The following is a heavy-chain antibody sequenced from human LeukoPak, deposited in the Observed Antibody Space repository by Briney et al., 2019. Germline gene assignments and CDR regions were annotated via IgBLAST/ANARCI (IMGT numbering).Heavy chain of an antibody. CDR1: GYTFTGYY. CDR3: ARDREQWSWGGNWFDP. J-gene: IGHJ5*02. CDR2: INPNSGGT. D-gene: IGHD6-19*01. Sequence: GASVKVSCKASGYTFTGYYMHWVRQAPGQGLEWMGWINPNSGGTNYAQKLQGRVTMTTDTSTSTAYMELRSLRSDDTAVYYCARDREQWSWGGNWFDPWGQGTLVTVSS. V-gene: IGHV1-2*02.